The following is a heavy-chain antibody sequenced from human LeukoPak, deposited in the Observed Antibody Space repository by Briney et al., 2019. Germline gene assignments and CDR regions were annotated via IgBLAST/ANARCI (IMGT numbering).Heavy chain of an antibody. V-gene: IGHV4-38-2*01. CDR1: GYSISSGYY. J-gene: IGHJ5*02. Sequence: PSETLSLTCAVSGYSISSGYYWGWIRQPPGKGLEWIGSIYHSGSTYYNPSLKSRVTISVDTSKNQFSLKLSSVTAADTAVYYCARVLRIFGVVSVFDPWGQGTLVTVSS. CDR3: ARVLRIFGVVSVFDP. D-gene: IGHD3-3*01. CDR2: IYHSGST.